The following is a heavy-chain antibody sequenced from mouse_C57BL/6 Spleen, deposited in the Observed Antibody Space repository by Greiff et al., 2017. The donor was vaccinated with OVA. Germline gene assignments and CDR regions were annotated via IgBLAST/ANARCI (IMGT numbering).Heavy chain of an antibody. CDR2: IDPETGGT. J-gene: IGHJ3*01. CDR3: TRWGYYGSSYGAWFAY. CDR1: GYTFTDYE. D-gene: IGHD1-1*01. V-gene: IGHV1-15*01. Sequence: VHLVESGAELVRPGASVTLSCKASGYTFTDYEMHWVKQTPVHGLEWIGAIDPETGGTAYNQKFQGKAILTADKSSSTAYMELRSLTSEDSAVYYCTRWGYYGSSYGAWFAYWGQGTLVTVSA.